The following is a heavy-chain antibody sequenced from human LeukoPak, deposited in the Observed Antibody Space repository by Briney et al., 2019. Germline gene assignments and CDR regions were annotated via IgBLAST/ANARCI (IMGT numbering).Heavy chain of an antibody. CDR3: ARGDYYDSSGYVFDY. CDR2: IYYSGST. J-gene: IGHJ4*02. D-gene: IGHD3-22*01. CDR1: GGSISSSSYY. V-gene: IGHV4-39*01. Sequence: SETLSLTCTVSGGSISSSSYYWGWIRQPPGKGLEWIGSIYYSGSTYYNPSLKSRVTISVDTSKNQFSLKLSSVTAADTAVYYCARGDYYDSSGYVFDYWGQGTLVTVSS.